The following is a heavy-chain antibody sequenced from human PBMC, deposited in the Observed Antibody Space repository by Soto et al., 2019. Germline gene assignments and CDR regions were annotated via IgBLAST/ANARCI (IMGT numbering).Heavy chain of an antibody. CDR2: ISSSSSKI. CDR1: GFTFSSYT. CDR3: ARDGGTTFDY. V-gene: IGHV3-21*01. D-gene: IGHD4-4*01. Sequence: EVQLVESGGGLVQPGGSLRLFCAASGFTFSSYTMNWVRQAPGKGLEWVSSISSSSSKIYYVDSVKGRFTISRDNAKNSLYLQMSSLGVEDTAVYYCARDGGTTFDYCGQGTLVTVSS. J-gene: IGHJ4*02.